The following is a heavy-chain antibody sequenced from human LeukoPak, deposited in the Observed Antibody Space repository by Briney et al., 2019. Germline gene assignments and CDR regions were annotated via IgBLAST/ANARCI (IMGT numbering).Heavy chain of an antibody. CDR2: IYHSGST. CDR3: ARHLPGYSNTWPGP. D-gene: IGHD2-2*01. V-gene: IGHV4-39*01. CDR1: GGSISSYY. Sequence: SETLSLTCTVSGGSISSYYWGWIRQPPGKGLEWIGSIYHSGSTYYNPSLKSRVTISIDTSKNQFSLKLRSVTAADTAVYYCARHLPGYSNTWPGPWGQGTLVTVSS. J-gene: IGHJ5*02.